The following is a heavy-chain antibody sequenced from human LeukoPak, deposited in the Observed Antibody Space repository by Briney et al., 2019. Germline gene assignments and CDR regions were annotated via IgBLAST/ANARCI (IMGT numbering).Heavy chain of an antibody. Sequence: PGGSLRLSCAASGFTFSSYAMSWVRQAPGKGLEWASAISGSGGSTDYADSVKGRFTISRDNSKNTLYLQMNSLTAEDTAVYYCAKRTDAFDIWGQGTMVTVSS. CDR3: AKRTDAFDI. V-gene: IGHV3-23*01. CDR1: GFTFSSYA. J-gene: IGHJ3*02. CDR2: ISGSGGST.